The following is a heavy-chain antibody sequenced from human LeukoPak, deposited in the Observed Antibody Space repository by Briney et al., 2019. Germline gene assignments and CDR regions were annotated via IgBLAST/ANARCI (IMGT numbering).Heavy chain of an antibody. CDR2: IRSKAYGGTT. D-gene: IGHD1-1*01. Sequence: GRSLRLSCSASGFXFGDYAISWVRQAPGRGVEWVVFIRSKAYGGTTEYAASVEGRFSISRDDSKSIAYLQMNSLRTEDTAVYYCSRDLNWSFDYWGQGILVTVSS. V-gene: IGHV3-49*04. CDR1: GFXFGDYA. CDR3: SRDLNWSFDY. J-gene: IGHJ4*02.